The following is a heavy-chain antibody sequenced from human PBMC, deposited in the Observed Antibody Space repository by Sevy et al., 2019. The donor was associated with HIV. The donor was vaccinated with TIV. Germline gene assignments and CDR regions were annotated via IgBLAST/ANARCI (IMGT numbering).Heavy chain of an antibody. CDR1: GFRFNNFG. V-gene: IGHV3-30*02. J-gene: IGHJ6*02. Sequence: GGSLRLSCAASGFRFNNFGMYWVRQAPGKGLEGVAFIRYDGINKYYVDSVKGRSTISRDNSKDTLYLEMKSLRLEDTAIYYCAKRGSGGIHHYGMDVRGQGTTVTVSS. CDR2: IRYDGINK. D-gene: IGHD6-25*01. CDR3: AKRGSGGIHHYGMDV.